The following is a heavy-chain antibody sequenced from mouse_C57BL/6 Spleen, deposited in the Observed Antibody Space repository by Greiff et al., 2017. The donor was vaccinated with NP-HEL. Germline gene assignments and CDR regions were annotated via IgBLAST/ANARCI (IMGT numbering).Heavy chain of an antibody. CDR1: GYTFTSYW. J-gene: IGHJ4*01. CDR3: ARYDYDPHYYAMDY. V-gene: IGHV1-64*01. Sequence: QVQLQQPGAELVKPGASVKLSCTASGYTFTSYWMHWVKQRPGQGLEWIGMIHPNSGSTNYNEKFKSKATLTVDKSSSTAYMQLSSLTSEDSAVYYCARYDYDPHYYAMDYWGQGTSVTVSS. CDR2: IHPNSGST. D-gene: IGHD2-4*01.